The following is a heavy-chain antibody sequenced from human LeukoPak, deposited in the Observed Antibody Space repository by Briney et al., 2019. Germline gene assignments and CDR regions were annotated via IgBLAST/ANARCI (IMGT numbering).Heavy chain of an antibody. J-gene: IGHJ4*02. CDR3: ARTRYYDFWSGLHPFDY. CDR1: GFTFSSYG. CDR2: ISYDGSNK. Sequence: GGSLRLSCAASGFTFSSYGMHWVRQAPGKGLEWVAVISYDGSNKYYADSVKGRFTISRDNSKNTLYLQMNSLRAEDTAVYYCARTRYYDFWSGLHPFDYWGQGTLVTVSS. V-gene: IGHV3-30*03. D-gene: IGHD3-3*01.